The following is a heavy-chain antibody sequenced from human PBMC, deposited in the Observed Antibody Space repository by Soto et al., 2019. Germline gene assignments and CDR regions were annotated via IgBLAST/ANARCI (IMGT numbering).Heavy chain of an antibody. CDR2: IKSKTDGGTT. V-gene: IGHV3-15*07. CDR1: GFTFSNAW. J-gene: IGHJ4*02. Sequence: EVQLVESGGGLVKPGGSLRLSCAASGFTFSNAWMNWVRQAPGKGLEWVGRIKSKTDGGTTDYAAPVKGRFTISRDDSKNTLHLQMNSLKTEDTAVYYCTTEDNCSGGSCYSPSFDYWGQGTLVTVSS. D-gene: IGHD2-15*01. CDR3: TTEDNCSGGSCYSPSFDY.